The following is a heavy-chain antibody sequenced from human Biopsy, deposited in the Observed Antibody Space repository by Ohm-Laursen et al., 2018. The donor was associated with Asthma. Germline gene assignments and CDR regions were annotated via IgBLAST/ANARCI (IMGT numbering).Heavy chain of an antibody. CDR3: ARAVSSSSYWYFDL. CDR2: IYYSGRT. V-gene: IGHV4-39*02. Sequence: SDTLSLTCIVSGDAMSISGSYWGWIRQPPGKGLEWIGSIYYSGRTYYNPSLESRVTISADTSKNHFSLKVTSVTAADTAVYYCARAVSSSSYWYFDLWGRGDLVTVSS. D-gene: IGHD6-6*01. CDR1: GDAMSISGSY. J-gene: IGHJ2*01.